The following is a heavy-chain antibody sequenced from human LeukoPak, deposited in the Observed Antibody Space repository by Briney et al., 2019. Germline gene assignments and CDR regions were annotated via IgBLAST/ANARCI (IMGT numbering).Heavy chain of an antibody. CDR1: GYTFTGYY. V-gene: IGHV1-2*02. D-gene: IGHD2-2*02. CDR3: ARGLPHIVVVPAAILGEDFDY. CDR2: INPNSGGT. Sequence: ASVKVSCKASGYTFTGYYMHWVRQAPGQGLEWMGWINPNSGGTNYAQKFQGRVTMTRDTSISTAYMELSRLRSDDTAVYYCARGLPHIVVVPAAILGEDFDYWAREPWSPSPQ. J-gene: IGHJ4*02.